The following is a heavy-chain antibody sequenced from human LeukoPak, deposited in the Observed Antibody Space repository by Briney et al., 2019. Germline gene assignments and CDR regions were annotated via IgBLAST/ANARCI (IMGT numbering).Heavy chain of an antibody. J-gene: IGHJ4*02. V-gene: IGHV1-46*01. D-gene: IGHD3-10*01. CDR1: GYTFTSYY. Sequence: ASVKVSCKASGYTFTSYYMHWVRQAPGQGLEWMGIINPSGGSTSYAQKFQGRVTITADESTSTAYMELSSLRSEDTAVYYCARVAGGSGSYNWNYFDYWGQGTLVTVSS. CDR3: ARVAGGSGSYNWNYFDY. CDR2: INPSGGST.